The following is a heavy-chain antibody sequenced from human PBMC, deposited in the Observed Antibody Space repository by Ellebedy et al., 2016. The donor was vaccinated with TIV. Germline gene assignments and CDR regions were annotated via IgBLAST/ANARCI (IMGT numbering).Heavy chain of an antibody. Sequence: MPSETLSLTCTVSGGSISSYYWSWIRQPPGKGLEWIGSIYYSGSTYYNPSLKSRVTISVDTSKNQFSLKLSSVTAADTAVYYCARGYFDTSGYSNPFDPWGQGTLVTVSS. CDR3: ARGYFDTSGYSNPFDP. V-gene: IGHV4-59*01. D-gene: IGHD3-22*01. CDR2: IYYSGST. J-gene: IGHJ5*02. CDR1: GGSISSYY.